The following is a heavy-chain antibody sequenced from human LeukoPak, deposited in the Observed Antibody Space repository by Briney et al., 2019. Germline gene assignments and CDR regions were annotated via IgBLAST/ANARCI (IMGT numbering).Heavy chain of an antibody. Sequence: GGSLRLSCAASGFTFSSYSMNWVRQAPGKGLEWVSSISSSSSYIDYADSVKGRFTISRGNAKNSLYLQMNSLRAEDTAVYYCARVKGRGYCTNGVCSASAFDIWGQGTMVTVSS. CDR1: GFTFSSYS. J-gene: IGHJ3*02. CDR2: ISSSSSYI. D-gene: IGHD2-8*01. V-gene: IGHV3-21*01. CDR3: ARVKGRGYCTNGVCSASAFDI.